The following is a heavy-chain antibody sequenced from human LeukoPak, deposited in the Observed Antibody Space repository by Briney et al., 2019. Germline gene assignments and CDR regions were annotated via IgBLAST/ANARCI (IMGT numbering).Heavy chain of an antibody. CDR3: ARLLNGGSVDY. CDR1: GYTFTNYW. J-gene: IGHJ4*02. Sequence: GASLKISCKVSGYTFTNYWVGWVCQKPGEGLEWMGIINPGNSDTRYSPSLQGQVTISVDKSISTAYLQWSSLKTSDTAMCYCARLLNGGSVDYWGQGTLVSVSS. CDR2: INPGNSDT. D-gene: IGHD2-8*01. V-gene: IGHV5-51*01.